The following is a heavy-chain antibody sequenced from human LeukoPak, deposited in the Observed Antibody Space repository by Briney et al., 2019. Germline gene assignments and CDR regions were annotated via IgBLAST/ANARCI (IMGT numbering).Heavy chain of an antibody. CDR2: INSDGSST. Sequence: GGSLRLTCAASGFSFSNYWMHWVRQAPGKGLVWVSRINSDGSSTSYADSVKGQFTISRDNAKNTLYLQMNSLRAEDTAVYYCVTLARDYWGQGTLVTVSS. V-gene: IGHV3-74*01. CDR1: GFSFSNYW. J-gene: IGHJ4*02. CDR3: VTLARDY.